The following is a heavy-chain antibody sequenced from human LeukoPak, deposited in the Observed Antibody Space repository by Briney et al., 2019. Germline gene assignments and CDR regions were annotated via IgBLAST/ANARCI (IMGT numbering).Heavy chain of an antibody. Sequence: SETLSLTCTVSGGSISSYYWSWIRQPPGKGLEWIGYINYSGSTNYNPSLKSRVTISVDTSKNQFSLKLSSVTAADTAVYYCARDRAHYDFWSGSTSYYYYGMDVWGQGTTVTVSS. V-gene: IGHV4-59*01. CDR2: INYSGST. CDR3: ARDRAHYDFWSGSTSYYYYGMDV. J-gene: IGHJ6*02. D-gene: IGHD3-3*01. CDR1: GGSISSYY.